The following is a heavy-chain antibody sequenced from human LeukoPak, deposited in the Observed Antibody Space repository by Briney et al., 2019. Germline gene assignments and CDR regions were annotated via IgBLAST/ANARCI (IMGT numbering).Heavy chain of an antibody. V-gene: IGHV7-4-1*02. D-gene: IGHD3-10*01. CDR3: ARTSVLGPQDPRGHFDY. CDR1: GYTFTSYA. CDR2: INTNTGNP. J-gene: IGHJ4*02. Sequence: ASVKVSCKASGYTFTSYAMNWVRQAPGQGLEWMGWINTNTGNPTYAQGFTGRFVFSLDTSVSTAYLQISSLKAEDTAVYYCARTSVLGPQDPRGHFDYWGQGTLVTVSS.